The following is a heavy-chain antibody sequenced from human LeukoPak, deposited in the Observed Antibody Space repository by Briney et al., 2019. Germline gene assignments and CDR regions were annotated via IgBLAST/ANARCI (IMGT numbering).Heavy chain of an antibody. V-gene: IGHV3-7*01. CDR1: GFTISNYW. CDR3: ARDPFDY. Sequence: GGSLRLSCAVSGFTISNYWMSWVRQAPGKGLEWVANIKRDGSGEFYVDSVKGRFTISRDSAKNSLYLQVNSLRDEDTAVYYCARDPFDYWGQGTLVTVSS. J-gene: IGHJ4*02. CDR2: IKRDGSGE.